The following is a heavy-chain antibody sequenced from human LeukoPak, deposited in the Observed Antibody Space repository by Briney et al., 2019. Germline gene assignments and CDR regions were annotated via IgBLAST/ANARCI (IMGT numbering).Heavy chain of an antibody. Sequence: PGGSLRLSCAASGFTFSSYSMNWVRQAPGKGLEWVSSISSSSSYIYYADSVKGRFTISRDNAKNSLYLQMNGLRAEDTAVYYCARDQDYDILAGYPTGATDYWGQGTLVTVSS. CDR3: ARDQDYDILAGYPTGATDY. J-gene: IGHJ4*02. D-gene: IGHD3-9*01. CDR1: GFTFSSYS. V-gene: IGHV3-21*01. CDR2: ISSSSSYI.